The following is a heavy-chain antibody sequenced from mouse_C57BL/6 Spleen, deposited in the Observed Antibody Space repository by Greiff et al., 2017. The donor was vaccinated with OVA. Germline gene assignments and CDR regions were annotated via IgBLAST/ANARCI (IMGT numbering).Heavy chain of an antibody. J-gene: IGHJ2*01. CDR2: IHPNSGST. CDR3: AFTTVVADYFDY. Sequence: QVQLQQPGAELVKPGASVKLSCKASGYTFTSYWMHWVKQRPGQGLEWIGMIHPNSGSTNYNEKFKSKATLTVDKSSSTAYMQLSSLTSEDSAVYYCAFTTVVADYFDYWGQGTTLTVSS. D-gene: IGHD1-1*01. V-gene: IGHV1-64*01. CDR1: GYTFTSYW.